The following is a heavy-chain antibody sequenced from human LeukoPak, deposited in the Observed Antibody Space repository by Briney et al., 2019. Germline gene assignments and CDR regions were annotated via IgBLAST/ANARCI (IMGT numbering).Heavy chain of an antibody. V-gene: IGHV4-59*01. D-gene: IGHD6-6*01. CDR2: IYYSGTT. CDR1: AASISDYY. Sequence: SETLSLTCSVSAASISDYYWSWIRLPPGKGLEWIGYIYYSGTTNYNPSLKSRVTISKGPSKNQISLKLTSVTHADTAVYYCARGSNWFDPWGQGILVTVSS. CDR3: ARGSNWFDP. J-gene: IGHJ5*02.